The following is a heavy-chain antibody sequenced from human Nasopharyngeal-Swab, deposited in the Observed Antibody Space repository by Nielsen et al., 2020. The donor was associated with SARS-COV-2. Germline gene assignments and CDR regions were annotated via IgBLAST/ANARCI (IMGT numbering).Heavy chain of an antibody. CDR1: GGSISSGGYY. CDR2: IYYSGST. V-gene: IGHV4-31*03. Sequence: LRLSCTVSGGSISSGGYYWSWIRQHPGKGLEWIGYIYYSGSTYYNPSLKSRVTISVDTSKNQFSLKLSSVTAADTAVYYCARGLIAATSEVWWFDPWGQGTLVTVPS. J-gene: IGHJ5*02. CDR3: ARGLIAATSEVWWFDP. D-gene: IGHD2-15*01.